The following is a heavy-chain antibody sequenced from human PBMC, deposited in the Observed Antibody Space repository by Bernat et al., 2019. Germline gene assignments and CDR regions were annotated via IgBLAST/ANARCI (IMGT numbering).Heavy chain of an antibody. CDR2: IYYSGST. Sequence: QLQLQESGPGLVKPSETLSLTCTVSGGSISSSSYYWGWIRQPPGKGLEWIGSIYYSGSTYYNPSLKSRVTISLDTSKTQFSVKLSSVTAADTAVYYCAGLKGFAAYWGQGTLVTVSS. V-gene: IGHV4-39*01. CDR1: GGSISSSSYY. J-gene: IGHJ4*02. CDR3: AGLKGFAAY.